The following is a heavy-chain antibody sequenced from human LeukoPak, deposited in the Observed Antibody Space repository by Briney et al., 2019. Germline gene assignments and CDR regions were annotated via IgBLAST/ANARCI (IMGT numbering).Heavy chain of an antibody. D-gene: IGHD3-22*01. CDR1: GYTFTSYY. Sequence: ASVKVSCKASGYTFTSYYMHWVRQAPGQGLEWMGIINPSGGSTSYAQKFQGRGTMTRDTSTSTVYMELSSLRSEDTAVYYCARDYDSSGYYSLYFDYWGQGTLVTVSS. V-gene: IGHV1-46*01. CDR3: ARDYDSSGYYSLYFDY. CDR2: INPSGGST. J-gene: IGHJ4*02.